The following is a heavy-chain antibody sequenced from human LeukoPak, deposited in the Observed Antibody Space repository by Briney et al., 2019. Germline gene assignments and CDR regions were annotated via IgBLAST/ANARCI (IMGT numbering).Heavy chain of an antibody. CDR2: IYYSGST. V-gene: IGHV4-31*03. J-gene: IGHJ4*02. CDR1: GGSISSGGYY. D-gene: IGHD1-26*01. Sequence: PSETLSLTCTVSGGSISSGGYYWSWIRQHPGKGLEWIGYIYYSGSTYYNPSLKSRVTISVDTSKNQFSLKLSSVTAADTAVYYCVRTSGTRGSYSYWGQGTLVTVSS. CDR3: VRTSGTRGSYSY.